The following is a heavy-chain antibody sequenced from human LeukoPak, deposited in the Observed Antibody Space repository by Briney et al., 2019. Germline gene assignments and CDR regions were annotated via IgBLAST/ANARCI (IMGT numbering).Heavy chain of an antibody. CDR3: ARVGVVAATPVAFDI. Sequence: ASVKVSCKASGYTFTSYYMHWVRQAPGQGLEWMGIINPSGGSTSYAQKFQGRVTMTRDTSTSTVYMELSGLRSEDTAVYYCARVGVVAATPVAFDIWGQGTMVTVSS. CDR1: GYTFTSYY. D-gene: IGHD2-15*01. J-gene: IGHJ3*02. CDR2: INPSGGST. V-gene: IGHV1-46*01.